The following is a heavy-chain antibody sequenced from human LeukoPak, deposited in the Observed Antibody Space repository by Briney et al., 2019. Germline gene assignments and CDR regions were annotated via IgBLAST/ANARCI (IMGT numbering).Heavy chain of an antibody. Sequence: SETLSLTCAVSGYSISSGYYWGWIRQPPGKGLEWIGSIYHSGSTYYNPSLKSRVTISVDTSKNQFPLKLSSVTAADTAVYYCAVLFTIFGVVSSDAFDIWGQGTMVTASS. CDR2: IYHSGST. CDR3: AVLFTIFGVVSSDAFDI. V-gene: IGHV4-38-2*01. J-gene: IGHJ3*02. CDR1: GYSISSGYY. D-gene: IGHD3-3*01.